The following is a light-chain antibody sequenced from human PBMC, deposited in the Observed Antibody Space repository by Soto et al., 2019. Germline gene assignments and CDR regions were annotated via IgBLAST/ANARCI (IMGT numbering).Light chain of an antibody. J-gene: IGLJ1*01. Sequence: QTVMTQPPSVSAAPGQKVTISCSGSSSNIGGNSVSWYQQLPGTAPKLLIYGDNKRPSGIPDRFSGSKSGTSATLGITGFQTGDEADYYCGSWDSSLSAYVFGTGTKVTVL. CDR2: GDN. V-gene: IGLV1-51*01. CDR1: SSNIGGNS. CDR3: GSWDSSLSAYV.